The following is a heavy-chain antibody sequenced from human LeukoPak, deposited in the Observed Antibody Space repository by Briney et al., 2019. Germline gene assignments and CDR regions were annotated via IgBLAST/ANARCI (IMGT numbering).Heavy chain of an antibody. CDR3: ARVGVPAIPKVYYYYMDV. J-gene: IGHJ6*03. V-gene: IGHV4-59*01. Sequence: PSETLSLTCTVSGGSISSYYWSWIRQPPGKGLEWIGYIYYSGSTNYNPSLKSRVTISVDTSKNQFSLKLRSVTAADTAVYYCARVGVPAIPKVYYYYMDVWGKGTTVTISS. D-gene: IGHD2-2*01. CDR2: IYYSGST. CDR1: GGSISSYY.